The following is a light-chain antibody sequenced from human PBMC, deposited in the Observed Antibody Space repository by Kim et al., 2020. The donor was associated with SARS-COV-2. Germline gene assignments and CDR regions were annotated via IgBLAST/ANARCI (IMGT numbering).Light chain of an antibody. Sequence: ASVGDRVTITCRASQNIHSWLAWYQQKPGKAPKALIYKASSLETEVPSRFSGSGSGTEFFLTIASLQPEDFATYFCQQYETYSRTFGQGTKVDIK. V-gene: IGKV1-5*03. CDR1: QNIHSW. J-gene: IGKJ2*01. CDR3: QQYETYSRT. CDR2: KAS.